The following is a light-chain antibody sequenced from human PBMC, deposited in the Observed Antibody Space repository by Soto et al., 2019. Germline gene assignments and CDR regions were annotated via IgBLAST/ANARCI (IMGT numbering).Light chain of an antibody. V-gene: IGKV1-39*01. CDR3: QQSYSTLEWT. CDR1: QSISSY. J-gene: IGKJ1*01. CDR2: AAS. Sequence: DIQMTQSPSSLSASVGDRVTITCRASQSISSYLNWYQQKPGKAPKLLIYAASSLQSGVPSRFSGSGSGTDFTLTISSLQPEDFATYYCQQSYSTLEWTFGQGTKVDI.